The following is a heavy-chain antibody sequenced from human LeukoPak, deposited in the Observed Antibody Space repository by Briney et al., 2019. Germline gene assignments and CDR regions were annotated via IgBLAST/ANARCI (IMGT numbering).Heavy chain of an antibody. CDR1: GFIFSNTW. CDR2: IKEDGSAT. D-gene: IGHD1/OR15-1a*01. J-gene: IGHJ4*02. CDR3: ARGGTQSPTN. Sequence: GGSLRLSCAASGFIFSNTWMIWLRQAPEKGLEWVANIKEDGSATYYVDSVKGRFTISRDNAKNSLYLQMNNLRAEDTAIYYCARGGTQSPTNWGPGTPVTVSS. V-gene: IGHV3-7*01.